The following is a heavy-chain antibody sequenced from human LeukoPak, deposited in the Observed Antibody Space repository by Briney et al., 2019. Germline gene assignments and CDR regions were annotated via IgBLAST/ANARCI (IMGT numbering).Heavy chain of an antibody. J-gene: IGHJ4*02. V-gene: IGHV3-74*01. CDR2: INSDGSNT. Sequence: GGSLRLSCAASGFIFSSYWMYWVRQAPGKGLVWVAHINSDGSNTYYADSVKGRFTISRDNSKNTLNLQMNSLRAEDTAVYYCAKSKAGDYGNYYYFDDWGQGTLVTVSS. CDR3: AKSKAGDYGNYYYFDD. CDR1: GFIFSSYW. D-gene: IGHD4-11*01.